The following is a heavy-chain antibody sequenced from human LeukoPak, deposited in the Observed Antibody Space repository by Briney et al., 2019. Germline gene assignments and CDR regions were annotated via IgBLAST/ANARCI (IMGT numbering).Heavy chain of an antibody. CDR3: ARAPRADDNWFDP. CDR1: GFTFSSYS. Sequence: GGSLRLSCAASGFTFSSYSMNWVRQAPGKGLEWVSYISYRSSPIHYADSVKGRFTISRDNAKNSLYLQMNSLRAEDTAVYYCARAPRADDNWFDPWGQGTLVTVSS. D-gene: IGHD5-24*01. V-gene: IGHV3-48*01. J-gene: IGHJ5*02. CDR2: ISYRSSPI.